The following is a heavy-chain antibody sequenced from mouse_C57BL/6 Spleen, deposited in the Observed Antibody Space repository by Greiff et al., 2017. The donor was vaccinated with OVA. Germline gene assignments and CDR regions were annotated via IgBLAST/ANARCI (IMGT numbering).Heavy chain of an antibody. CDR1: GYAFSSSW. J-gene: IGHJ3*01. CDR2: IYPGDGDT. Sequence: VKVVESGPELVKPGASVKISCKASGYAFSSSWMNWVKQRPGKGLEWIGRIYPGDGDTNYNGQFTGKATLTADKSSSTAYMQLSSLTPEDSAVSSSARSVNGYYLADWGQGTLVTVSA. D-gene: IGHD2-3*01. CDR3: ARSVNGYYLAD. V-gene: IGHV1-82*01.